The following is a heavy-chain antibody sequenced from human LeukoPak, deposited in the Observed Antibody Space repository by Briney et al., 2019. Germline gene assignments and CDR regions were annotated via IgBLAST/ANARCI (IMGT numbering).Heavy chain of an antibody. CDR1: GFTFSSYA. V-gene: IGHV3-53*01. CDR3: AREPYYYGSGRAWYFDY. CDR2: IYSGGST. D-gene: IGHD3-10*01. Sequence: GGSLRLSCAASGFTFSSYAMSWVRQAPGKGLEWVSVIYSGGSTYYADSVKGRFTISRDNSKNTLYLQMNSLRAEDTAVYYCAREPYYYGSGRAWYFDYWGQGTLVTVSS. J-gene: IGHJ4*02.